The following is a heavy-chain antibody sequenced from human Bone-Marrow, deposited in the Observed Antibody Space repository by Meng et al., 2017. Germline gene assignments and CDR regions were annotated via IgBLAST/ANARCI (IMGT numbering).Heavy chain of an antibody. V-gene: IGHV3-43*01. CDR2: ISWDGGST. CDR1: GFTFDDYT. Sequence: GESLKISCAASGFTFDDYTMHWVRQAPGKGLEWVSLISWDGGSTYYADSVKGRFTISRDYSKKSLYLQMNSLRAEDTAVYYCASDWGGYDILTGYYYYGMDVWGQGTTVTVSS. CDR3: ASDWGGYDILTGYYYYGMDV. J-gene: IGHJ6*02. D-gene: IGHD3-9*01.